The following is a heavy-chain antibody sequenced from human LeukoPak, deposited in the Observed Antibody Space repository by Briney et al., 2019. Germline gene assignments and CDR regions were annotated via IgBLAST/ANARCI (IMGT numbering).Heavy chain of an antibody. Sequence: SETLSLTCTVSGGSISSYYWSWIRQPPEKGLEWIGYIYYSGSTNYNPSLKSRVTISVDTSKIQFSLKLSSVTAADTAVYYCARDGYSSSSGFDYWGQGTLVTVSS. CDR1: GGSISSYY. V-gene: IGHV4-59*01. CDR2: IYYSGST. J-gene: IGHJ4*02. CDR3: ARDGYSSSSGFDY. D-gene: IGHD6-6*01.